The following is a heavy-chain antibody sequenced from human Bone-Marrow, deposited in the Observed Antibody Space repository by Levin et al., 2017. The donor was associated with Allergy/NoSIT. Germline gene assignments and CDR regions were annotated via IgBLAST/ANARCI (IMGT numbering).Heavy chain of an antibody. J-gene: IGHJ4*02. D-gene: IGHD3-3*01. CDR1: GGSISSGGYY. Sequence: SETLSLTCTVSGGSISSGGYYWSWIRQHPGKGLEWIGYIYYSGSTYYNPSLKSRVTISVDTSKNQFSLKLSSVTAADTAVYYCAGQTRDFWPLDEIPYYFDYWGQGTLVTVSS. CDR2: IYYSGST. V-gene: IGHV4-31*03. CDR3: AGQTRDFWPLDEIPYYFDY.